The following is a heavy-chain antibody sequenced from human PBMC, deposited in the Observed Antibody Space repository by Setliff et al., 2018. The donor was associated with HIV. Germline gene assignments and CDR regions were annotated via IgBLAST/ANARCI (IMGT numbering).Heavy chain of an antibody. Sequence: SETLSLTCTVSGGSISSSYWTWIRQPPGKGLEWIGYIDYSGSTNYNPSLTSRVTMSLDPSKSQFSLKLSSVTAADTAVYYCARDRVHNPSYNFWSGPTNYYYYMDVWGKGTTVTVSS. CDR1: GGSISSSY. V-gene: IGHV4-59*01. D-gene: IGHD3-3*01. CDR2: IDYSGST. J-gene: IGHJ6*03. CDR3: ARDRVHNPSYNFWSGPTNYYYYMDV.